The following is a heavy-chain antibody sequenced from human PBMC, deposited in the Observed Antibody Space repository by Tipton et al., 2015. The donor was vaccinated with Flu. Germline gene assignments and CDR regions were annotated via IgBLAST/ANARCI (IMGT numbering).Heavy chain of an antibody. J-gene: IGHJ4*02. D-gene: IGHD2-21*01. V-gene: IGHV3-48*03. CDR1: GFTFSSYD. CDR3: ARVAILDY. Sequence: SLRLSCAASGFTFSSYDMNWVRQAPGKGLEWVSLISSSGDTIYYADSVKGRFTISRDNAENSLYLQMNSLRAEDAAVYYCARVAILDYWGQGTLVTVSS. CDR2: ISSSGDTI.